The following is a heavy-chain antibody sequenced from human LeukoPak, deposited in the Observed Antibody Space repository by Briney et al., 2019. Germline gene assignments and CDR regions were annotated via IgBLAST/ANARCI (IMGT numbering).Heavy chain of an antibody. Sequence: SETLSLTCAVYGGSFRGYYWSWIRQPPGKGLEWIGEINHSGSTNYNPSLKSRVTISVDTSKNQFSLKLSSVTAADTAVYYCARGYCSGGSCYLFDYWGQGTLVTVSS. J-gene: IGHJ4*02. CDR3: ARGYCSGGSCYLFDY. V-gene: IGHV4-34*01. CDR2: INHSGST. CDR1: GGSFRGYY. D-gene: IGHD2-15*01.